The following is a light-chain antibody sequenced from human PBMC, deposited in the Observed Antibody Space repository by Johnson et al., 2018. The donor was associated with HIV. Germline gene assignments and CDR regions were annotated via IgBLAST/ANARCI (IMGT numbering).Light chain of an antibody. CDR1: SSNIGNNY. CDR2: DNN. CDR3: GTWDSSLSVYV. V-gene: IGLV1-51*01. Sequence: QSVLTQPPSVSAAPGQKVTISCSGSSSNIGNNYVSWYQQLPGTAPKLLIYDNNKRPSGIPDRFSGSKSGTSATLGITGLQTGDAADYYCGTWDSSLSVYVFGTGTKASVL. J-gene: IGLJ1*01.